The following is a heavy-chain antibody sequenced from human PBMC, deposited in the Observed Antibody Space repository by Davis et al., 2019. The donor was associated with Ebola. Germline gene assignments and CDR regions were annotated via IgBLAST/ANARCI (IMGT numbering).Heavy chain of an antibody. J-gene: IGHJ5*02. D-gene: IGHD2-15*01. CDR1: GGSISNYY. CDR2: IYYSGST. V-gene: IGHV4-39*02. Sequence: SETLSLTCTVSGGSISNYYWGWIRQPPGKGLEWIGSIYYSGSTYYNPSLKSRVTISVDTSKNQFSLKLSSVTAADTAVYYCARELGGGYCSGGSCSRFDPWGQGTLVTVSS. CDR3: ARELGGGYCSGGSCSRFDP.